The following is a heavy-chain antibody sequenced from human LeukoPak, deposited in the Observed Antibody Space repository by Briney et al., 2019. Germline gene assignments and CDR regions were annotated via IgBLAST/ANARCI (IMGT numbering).Heavy chain of an antibody. CDR2: IYYSGST. D-gene: IGHD2-2*01. J-gene: IGHJ4*02. CDR1: GGSISSYY. V-gene: IGHV4-59*01. CDR3: ARVPFGSAAGADY. Sequence: PSETLSLTCTVSGGSISSYYWSWIRQPPGKGLEWIGYIYYSGSTNYNPSLKSRVTISVDTSKNQFSLKLSSVTAADTAVYYCARVPFGSAAGADYWGQGTLVTASS.